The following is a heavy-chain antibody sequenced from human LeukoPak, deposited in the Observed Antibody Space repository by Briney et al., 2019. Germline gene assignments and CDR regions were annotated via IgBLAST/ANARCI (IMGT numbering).Heavy chain of an antibody. Sequence: GGSLRLSCAASGFTFSSYAMHWVRQAPGKGLEWVAVISYDGSNKYYADSVKGRFTISRDNSKNTLYLQMNSLRAEDTAVYYWANSHYYDIMVYYSYYTVRDVGGKGTTVTVSS. CDR2: ISYDGSNK. CDR1: GFTFSSYA. V-gene: IGHV3-30-3*02. D-gene: IGHD3-22*01. CDR3: ANSHYYDIMVYYSYYTVRDV. J-gene: IGHJ6*04.